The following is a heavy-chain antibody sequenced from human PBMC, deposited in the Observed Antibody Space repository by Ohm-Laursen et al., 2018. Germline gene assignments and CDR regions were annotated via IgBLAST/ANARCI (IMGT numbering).Heavy chain of an antibody. CDR1: GFSFSIFW. CDR2: IKEDGSDK. J-gene: IGHJ4*02. CDR3: ARLRRDGGTSYYFDY. V-gene: IGHV3-7*01. Sequence: SLRLSCAASGFSFSIFWMTWVRQAPGKGLEWVADIKEDGSDKYYVDSVKGRFTISRDNVKNSLDLQMNSLRAEDTAVYYCARLRRDGGTSYYFDYWGQGNLVTVSS. D-gene: IGHD4-23*01.